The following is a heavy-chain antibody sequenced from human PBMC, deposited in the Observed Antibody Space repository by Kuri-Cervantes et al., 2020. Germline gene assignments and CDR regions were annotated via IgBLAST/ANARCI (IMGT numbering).Heavy chain of an antibody. J-gene: IGHJ3*02. CDR3: ARSSGSYYYAFDI. V-gene: IGHV4-59*01. Sequence: SETLSLTCTVSGASLSSYYWTWIRQPPGKGLEWIGYVYYSGITNYNPSLKSRVSISIDTSENQFSLKLSSVTAADTAVYYCARSSGSYYYAFDIWGQGTKVTVSS. CDR2: VYYSGIT. D-gene: IGHD1-26*01. CDR1: GASLSSYY.